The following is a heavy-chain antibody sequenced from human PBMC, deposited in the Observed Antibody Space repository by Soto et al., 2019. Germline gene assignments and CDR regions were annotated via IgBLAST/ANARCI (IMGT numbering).Heavy chain of an antibody. D-gene: IGHD4-17*01. J-gene: IGHJ4*02. CDR3: AKDALYGDYAVDY. Sequence: GGSLRLSCAASGFTFSTYAMHWVRQAPGKGLEWVALISYDGSNKYYADSVKGRFTVSRDDSKNTLDLQMNSLGVEDTAVYYCAKDALYGDYAVDYWGRGTLVTVSS. V-gene: IGHV3-30*18. CDR1: GFTFSTYA. CDR2: ISYDGSNK.